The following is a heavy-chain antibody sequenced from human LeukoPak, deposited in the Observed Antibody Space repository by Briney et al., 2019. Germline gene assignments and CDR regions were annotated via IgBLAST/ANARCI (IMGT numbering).Heavy chain of an antibody. CDR3: ARVGPGSSSPNNWFDP. J-gene: IGHJ5*02. V-gene: IGHV1-2*06. Sequence: GASVKVSCKASGYTFTGYYMHWVRQAPGQGLEWMGRINPNSGGTNYAQKFQGRVTMTRDTSISTAYMELSRLRSDDTAVYYCARVGPGSSSPNNWFDPWGQGTLVTVSS. CDR2: INPNSGGT. D-gene: IGHD6-6*01. CDR1: GYTFTGYY.